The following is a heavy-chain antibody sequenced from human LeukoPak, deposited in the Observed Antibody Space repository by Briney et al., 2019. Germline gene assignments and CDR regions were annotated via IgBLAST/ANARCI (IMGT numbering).Heavy chain of an antibody. CDR1: GGSTSSSDFY. V-gene: IGHV4-39*01. CDR3: ARQVVAVAGTGYFDY. J-gene: IGHJ4*02. D-gene: IGHD6-19*01. CDR2: ISYSGNT. Sequence: SETLSLTCTVSGGSTSSSDFYWGWIRQPPGKGLEWIGSISYSGNTYYNPSLKSRVTISVDTSKNQFSLKLSSVTAADTAVYFCARQVVAVAGTGYFDYWGQGTLVTVSS.